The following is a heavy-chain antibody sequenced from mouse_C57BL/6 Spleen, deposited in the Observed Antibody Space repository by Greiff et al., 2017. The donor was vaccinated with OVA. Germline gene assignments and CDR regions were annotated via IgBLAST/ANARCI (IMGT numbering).Heavy chain of an antibody. D-gene: IGHD2-4*01. Sequence: LQQSGPGLVAPSQSLSITCTVSGFSFTSYGVDLVRPSPGKGLEVLGAIWGVGSTNYNSALKSRLSISKDNSKSQVFLKMNSLQTDDTAMYYCARSYDYDGAWFADWGTGTLVTVSA. V-gene: IGHV2-6*01. CDR1: GFSFTSYG. J-gene: IGHJ3*01. CDR2: IWGVGST. CDR3: ARSYDYDGAWFAD.